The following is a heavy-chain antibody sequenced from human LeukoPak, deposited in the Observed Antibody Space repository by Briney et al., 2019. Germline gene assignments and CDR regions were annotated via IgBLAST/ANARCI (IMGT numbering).Heavy chain of an antibody. CDR2: IIPIFGTA. Sequence: EASVKVSCKASGGTFSSYAISWVRQAPGQGLEWMGGIIPIFGTANYAQKFQGRVTITADKSTSTAYMELSSLRSEDTAVYYCARDSGGIVVVVEGFDPWGQGTLVTVSS. J-gene: IGHJ5*02. D-gene: IGHD2-15*01. CDR1: GGTFSSYA. CDR3: ARDSGGIVVVVEGFDP. V-gene: IGHV1-69*06.